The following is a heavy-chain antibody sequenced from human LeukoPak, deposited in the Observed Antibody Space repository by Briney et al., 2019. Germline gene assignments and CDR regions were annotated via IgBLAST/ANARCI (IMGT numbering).Heavy chain of an antibody. Sequence: GGSLRLSCVVSGFTFSKYGVHWVRQAPGEGLRWLAVISYDGAHEYYSDSVKGRFTISRDNSKNTVYLQVSSLRAEDTAVYYCARDRGSYHGGSFDYWGQGTLVTVSS. CDR3: ARDRGSYHGGSFDY. J-gene: IGHJ4*02. CDR2: ISYDGAHE. V-gene: IGHV3-30*03. D-gene: IGHD1-26*01. CDR1: GFTFSKYG.